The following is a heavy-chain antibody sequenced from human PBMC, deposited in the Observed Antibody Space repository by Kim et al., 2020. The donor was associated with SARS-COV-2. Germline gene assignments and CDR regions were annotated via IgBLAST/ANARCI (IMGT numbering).Heavy chain of an antibody. Sequence: GGSLRLSCAASGFTFSSYCMHWVRQAPGKGLEWVAVISYDGSNKYYADSVKGRFTISRDNSKNTLYLQMNSLRAEDTAVYYCAKDRQLAGTYYYYYGMDVWGQGTTVTVSS. J-gene: IGHJ6*02. V-gene: IGHV3-30*18. CDR3: AKDRQLAGTYYYYYGMDV. CDR1: GFTFSSYC. D-gene: IGHD6-13*01. CDR2: ISYDGSNK.